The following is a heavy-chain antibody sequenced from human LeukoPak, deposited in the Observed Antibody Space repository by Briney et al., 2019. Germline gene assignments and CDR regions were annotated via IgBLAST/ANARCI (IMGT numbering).Heavy chain of an antibody. J-gene: IGHJ4*02. CDR2: IYTSGST. CDR3: ARDLLTYYYDSSGYYLDY. CDR1: GGSISSYY. Sequence: SETLSLTCTVSGGSISSYYWSWIRQPAGKGLEWIGRIYTSGSTNYNPSLKSRVTMSVDTSKNQFSLKLSSVTAADTTVYYCARDLLTYYYDSSGYYLDYWGQGTLVTVSS. V-gene: IGHV4-4*07. D-gene: IGHD3-22*01.